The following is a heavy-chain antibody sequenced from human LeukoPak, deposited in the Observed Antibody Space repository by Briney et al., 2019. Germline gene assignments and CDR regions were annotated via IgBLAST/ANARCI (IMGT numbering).Heavy chain of an antibody. J-gene: IGHJ4*02. CDR1: GGTFSSYA. CDR2: IIPIFGTA. Sequence: SVKVSCKASGGTFSSYAISWVRRAPGQGLEWMGGIIPIFGTANYAQKFQGRVTITTDESTSTAYMELSSLRSEDTAVYYCARVRGPAAGTEYFDYWGQGTLVTVSS. D-gene: IGHD6-13*01. V-gene: IGHV1-69*05. CDR3: ARVRGPAAGTEYFDY.